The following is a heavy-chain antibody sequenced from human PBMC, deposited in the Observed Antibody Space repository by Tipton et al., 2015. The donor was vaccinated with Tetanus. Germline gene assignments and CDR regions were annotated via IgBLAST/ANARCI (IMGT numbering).Heavy chain of an antibody. V-gene: IGHV4-4*07. D-gene: IGHD2-2*01. CDR3: ASGYRSCSTTSCREFYFVY. Sequence: TLSLTCTVSGVSISGYYWSWIRQPAGKGLEWIGRVDRSGTTTYNPSLKGRVTMSLDTSKNHLPLKLRSVTAADTAMYYCASGYRSCSTTSCREFYFVYWGQGSPVIVSS. J-gene: IGHJ4*01. CDR1: GVSISGYY. CDR2: VDRSGTT.